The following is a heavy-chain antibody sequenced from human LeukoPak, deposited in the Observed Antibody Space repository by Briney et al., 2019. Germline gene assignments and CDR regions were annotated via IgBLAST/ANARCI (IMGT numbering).Heavy chain of an antibody. J-gene: IGHJ4*02. Sequence: GGSLRLSCAASGFTFSNYAMSWVRQAPGKGLEWVSAILGSGGTTYYADSVKGRFTISRDNSMNTLCPQMDSLRVEDTAVYYRGKGDGWGSSYYFDGWGQATLLTVPS. V-gene: IGHV3-23*01. D-gene: IGHD3-10*01. CDR2: ILGSGGTT. CDR3: GKGDGWGSSYYFDG. CDR1: GFTFSNYA.